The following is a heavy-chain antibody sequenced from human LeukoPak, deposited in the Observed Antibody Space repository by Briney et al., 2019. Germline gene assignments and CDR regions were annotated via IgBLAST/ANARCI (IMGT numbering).Heavy chain of an antibody. CDR3: ARGKTQCSSTSCPYFDY. J-gene: IGHJ4*02. CDR1: GGSFSGYY. D-gene: IGHD2-2*01. CDR2: INHSGST. V-gene: IGHV4-34*01. Sequence: SETLSLTCAAYGGSFSGYYWSWIRQPPGKGLEWIGEINHSGSTNYNPSLKSRVTISVDTSKNQFSLKLSSVTAADTAVYYCARGKTQCSSTSCPYFDYWGQGTLVTVSS.